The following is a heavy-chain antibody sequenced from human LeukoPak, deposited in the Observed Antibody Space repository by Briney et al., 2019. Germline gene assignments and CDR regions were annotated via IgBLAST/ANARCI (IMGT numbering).Heavy chain of an antibody. J-gene: IGHJ3*02. CDR2: INGDGSSI. V-gene: IGHV3-74*01. CDR3: ARKYSSGWMDAFDI. D-gene: IGHD6-19*01. CDR1: GFTFRSYW. Sequence: PGGSLRLSCAGSGFTFRSYWMHWVRQDPGKGLVWVARINGDGSSISYADSVKGRFTISRDNAKNTLYLQMNSLRAEETGVYYCARKYSSGWMDAFDIWGQGTMVTVSS.